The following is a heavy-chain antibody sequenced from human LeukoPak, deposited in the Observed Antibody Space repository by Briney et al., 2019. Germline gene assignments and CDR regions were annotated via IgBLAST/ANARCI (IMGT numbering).Heavy chain of an antibody. CDR1: GGSISSYY. CDR3: ARNYYGSGSFYVHN. D-gene: IGHD3-10*01. V-gene: IGHV4-4*07. J-gene: IGHJ4*02. Sequence: NPSETLSLTCTVSGGSISSYYWSWIRQPAGKGLEWIGRIYTSGSTNYNPSLKSRVTMSVDTSKNQFSLKLSSVTAADTAVYYCARNYYGSGSFYVHNWGQGTLVTVSS. CDR2: IYTSGST.